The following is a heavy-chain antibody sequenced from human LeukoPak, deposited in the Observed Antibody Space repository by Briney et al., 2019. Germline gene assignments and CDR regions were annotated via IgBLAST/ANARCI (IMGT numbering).Heavy chain of an antibody. CDR2: IYYSGST. Sequence: SETLSLTCTVPGGSVSSGSYYWSWIRQPPGKGLEWIGYIYYSGSTNYNPSLKSRVTISVDTSKNQFSLKLSSVTAADTAVYYCARGLVYYGTDVWGQGTTVTVSS. CDR1: GGSVSSGSYY. V-gene: IGHV4-61*01. J-gene: IGHJ6*02. D-gene: IGHD6-6*01. CDR3: ARGLVYYGTDV.